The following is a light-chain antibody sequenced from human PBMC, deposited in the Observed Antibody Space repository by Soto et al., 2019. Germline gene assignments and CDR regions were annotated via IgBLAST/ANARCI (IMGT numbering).Light chain of an antibody. CDR2: AAS. CDR3: QQTNSFPIT. Sequence: DIQMTQSPSSVSASVGDRVTITCRASQGVNNWLAWYQQKPRKAPKLLISAASSLQSGVPSRFIGSGSGTDFTLTITSLQPEDFATYYCQQTNSFPITFGQGTRLEIK. J-gene: IGKJ5*01. V-gene: IGKV1-12*01. CDR1: QGVNNW.